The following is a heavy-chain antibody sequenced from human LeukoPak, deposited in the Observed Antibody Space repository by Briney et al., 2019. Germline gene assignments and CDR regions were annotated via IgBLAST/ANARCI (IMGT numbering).Heavy chain of an antibody. CDR3: ARHAAMVLPPARFVMGLIDY. D-gene: IGHD5-18*01. V-gene: IGHV4-39*01. J-gene: IGHJ4*02. CDR1: GGSISSSSYY. Sequence: PSETLSLTCTVSGGSISSSSYYWGWIRQPPGKGLEWIGSIYYSGSTYYNPSLKSRVTISVDTSKNQFSLKLSSVTAADTAVYYCARHAAMVLPPARFVMGLIDYWGQGTLVTVSS. CDR2: IYYSGST.